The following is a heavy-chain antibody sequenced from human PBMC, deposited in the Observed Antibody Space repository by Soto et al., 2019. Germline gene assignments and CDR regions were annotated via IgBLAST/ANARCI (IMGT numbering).Heavy chain of an antibody. J-gene: IGHJ6*02. V-gene: IGHV3-23*01. D-gene: IGHD6-13*01. Sequence: VQLLESGGGLVQPGGSLRLSCAASGFTFSSYAMSWVRQAPGKGLEWVSAISGSGGSKYYADSVKGRFTISRDNSENTLYLQMHSLRAEDTAVYYFAKARAAGTWSDVGMDVWGQGTKVTVSS. CDR3: AKARAAGTWSDVGMDV. CDR2: ISGSGGSK. CDR1: GFTFSSYA.